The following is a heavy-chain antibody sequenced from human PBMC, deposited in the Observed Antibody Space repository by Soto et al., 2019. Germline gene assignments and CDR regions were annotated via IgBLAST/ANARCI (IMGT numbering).Heavy chain of an antibody. CDR1: GASISSYY. J-gene: IGHJ4*02. CDR3: ASAGHSRAVEY. V-gene: IGHV4-59*01. D-gene: IGHD6-25*01. CDR2: IYNSGNT. Sequence: QVQLQESGPGLVKPSETLSLTCSVSGASISSYYWSWIRQPPGKGLEWIGNIYNSGNTNYNPSLKSXXTXSXXTPRTPFSRKLSSVTAADTAVYYCASAGHSRAVEYWGQGTLVTVSS.